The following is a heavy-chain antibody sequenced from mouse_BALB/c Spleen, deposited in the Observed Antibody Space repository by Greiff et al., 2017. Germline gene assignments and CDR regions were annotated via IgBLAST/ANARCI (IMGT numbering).Heavy chain of an antibody. CDR2: INPSNGGT. D-gene: IGHD2-4*01. V-gene: IGHV1S81*02. CDR1: GYTFTSYY. J-gene: IGHJ3*01. CDR3: TRSVQTTMITFFAY. Sequence: QVQLQQPGAELVKPGASVKLSCKASGYTFTSYYMYWVKQRPGQGLEWIGEINPSNGGTNFNEKFKSKATLTVDKSSSTAYMQLSSLTSEDSAVYYCTRSVQTTMITFFAYWGQGTLVTVSA.